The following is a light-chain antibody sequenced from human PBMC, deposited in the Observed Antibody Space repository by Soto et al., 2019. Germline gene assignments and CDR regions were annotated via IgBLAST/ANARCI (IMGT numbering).Light chain of an antibody. CDR1: QSVSSSY. CDR3: QQFGGSPLYT. Sequence: EVILTQSPGTLSLSPGERATLSCRASQSVSSSYLAWYQQKPGQAPRLLIYGTSNRATDIPDRFSGSGSGTDFTLTISRLEPEDFAVYYCQQFGGSPLYTFGQGTKLEIK. J-gene: IGKJ2*01. V-gene: IGKV3-20*01. CDR2: GTS.